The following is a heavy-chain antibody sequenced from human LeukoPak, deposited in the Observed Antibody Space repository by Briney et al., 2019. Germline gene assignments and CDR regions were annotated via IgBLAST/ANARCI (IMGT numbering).Heavy chain of an antibody. CDR2: ISSSSSTI. V-gene: IGHV3-48*04. CDR1: GFTFSSYS. CDR3: ARDSYYYDSSGYYTSAPHWYFDL. J-gene: IGHJ2*01. D-gene: IGHD3-22*01. Sequence: GGSLRLSCAASGFTFSSYSMNWVRQAPGKGLEWVSSISSSSSTIYYADSVKGQFTISRDNAKNSLYLQMNSLRAEDTAVYYCARDSYYYDSSGYYTSAPHWYFDLWGRGTLVTVSS.